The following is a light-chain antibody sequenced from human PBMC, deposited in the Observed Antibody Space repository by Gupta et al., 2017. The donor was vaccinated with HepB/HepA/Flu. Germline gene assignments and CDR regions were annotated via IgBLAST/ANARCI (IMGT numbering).Light chain of an antibody. CDR2: DDS. CDR3: KSYKSSRTCWV. J-gene: IGLJ3*02. V-gene: IGLV2-14*03. Sequence: QSALTQPASVSGSPGQSVTISCTGTSTDVGGYNYVPWYQQHPGTAPKLLIYDDSNRHAGVPNRFSGSKSGTTASVTITGLQAEDEADYYCKSYKSSRTCWVFGGGTKLTVL. CDR1: STDVGGYNY.